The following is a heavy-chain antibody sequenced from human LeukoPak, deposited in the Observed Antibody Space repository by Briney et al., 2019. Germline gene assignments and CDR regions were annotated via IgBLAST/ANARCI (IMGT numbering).Heavy chain of an antibody. D-gene: IGHD3-10*01. CDR2: IYYSGST. Sequence: SETLSLTCTVSGGSISSYYWSWIRQPPGKGLEWIGYIYYSGSTNYSPSLKSRVTISVDTSKNQFSLKLSSVTAADTAVYYCARGALWFGEYYFDYWGQGTLVTVSS. V-gene: IGHV4-59*01. CDR1: GGSISSYY. J-gene: IGHJ4*02. CDR3: ARGALWFGEYYFDY.